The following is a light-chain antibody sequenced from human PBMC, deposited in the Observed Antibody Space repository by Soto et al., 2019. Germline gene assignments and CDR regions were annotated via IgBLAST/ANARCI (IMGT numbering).Light chain of an antibody. Sequence: EIVLTQSPGTMSLSPGERATLSCRASQSVSSSYLGWYQQKPGRAPRLLIYGASSRATGIPDRFSGSGSGTDFTLTISRLEPEDFAVYYCQQYGSSPYTFGRGTNLEIK. V-gene: IGKV3-20*01. J-gene: IGKJ2*01. CDR2: GAS. CDR3: QQYGSSPYT. CDR1: QSVSSSY.